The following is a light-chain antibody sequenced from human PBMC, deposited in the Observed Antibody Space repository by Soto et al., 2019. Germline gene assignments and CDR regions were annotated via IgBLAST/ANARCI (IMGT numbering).Light chain of an antibody. CDR1: QSVSRN. Sequence: EILMTQSPATLSVSPGERATLSCRASQSVSRNLAWYQQKPGQAPRLLIYGASTRATGIPARFSGSGSSTDFTLTISSLEPEDFEVYFCQQRSNWPLTFGGGTKVDIK. J-gene: IGKJ4*01. CDR2: GAS. CDR3: QQRSNWPLT. V-gene: IGKV3-15*01.